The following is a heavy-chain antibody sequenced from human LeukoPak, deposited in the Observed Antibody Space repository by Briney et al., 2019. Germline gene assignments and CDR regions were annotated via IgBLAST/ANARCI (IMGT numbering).Heavy chain of an antibody. V-gene: IGHV3-7*03. Sequence: GGSLRLSCEVSGLIFSNYWMTWVRQAPGKGLEWVANIKQDGSEKYYVDSVKGRFTISRDNAKNSLYLQMNSLRAEDTALYYCAKVLAAAGTYYFDYWGQGTLVTVSS. CDR2: IKQDGSEK. D-gene: IGHD6-13*01. CDR3: AKVLAAAGTYYFDY. J-gene: IGHJ4*02. CDR1: GLIFSNYW.